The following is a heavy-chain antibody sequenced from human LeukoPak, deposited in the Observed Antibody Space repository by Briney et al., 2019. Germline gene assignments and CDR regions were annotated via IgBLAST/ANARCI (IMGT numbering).Heavy chain of an antibody. V-gene: IGHV4-59*01. CDR1: GGSISNYY. Sequence: SETLSLTCTVSGGSISNYYWSWIRQPPGKGLEWIGYIYYSGSTNYNPSLKSRVTISVDTSKNQSSLKLNSVTAADTAVYYCARTTEDCSSTSCYQYWFDPWGQGTLVTVSS. J-gene: IGHJ5*02. CDR3: ARTTEDCSSTSCYQYWFDP. D-gene: IGHD2-2*01. CDR2: IYYSGST.